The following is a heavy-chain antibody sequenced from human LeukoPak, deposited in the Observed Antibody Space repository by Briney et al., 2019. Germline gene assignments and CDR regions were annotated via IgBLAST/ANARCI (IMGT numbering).Heavy chain of an antibody. J-gene: IGHJ4*02. CDR1: GYSFTSYC. D-gene: IGHD3-22*01. V-gene: IGHV5-51*01. Sequence: GESLKISCKGSGYSFTSYCIVWVRQMPGKGLEWMGIIYPSDSDTRYSPSFPGQVTISADKSISTAYLQWSSLKASDTAMYHCARSSSGYYFYWGQGTLVTVSS. CDR3: ARSSSGYYFY. CDR2: IYPSDSDT.